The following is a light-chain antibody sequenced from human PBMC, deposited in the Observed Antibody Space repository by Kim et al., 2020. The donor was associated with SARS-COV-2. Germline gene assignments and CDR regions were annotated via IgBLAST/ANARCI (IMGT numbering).Light chain of an antibody. CDR3: QHYYNWPPWT. CDR2: GAS. CDR1: QSVRSN. V-gene: IGKV3-15*01. J-gene: IGKJ1*01. Sequence: EIVMTQSPATLTVSPGDSATLSCRASQSVRSNLAWYQLKPGQAPRLLIFGASTRATGIPARFSGRGSGTEFTLTISSLQFEDFAIYYCQHYYNWPPWTFGQGTKVDIK.